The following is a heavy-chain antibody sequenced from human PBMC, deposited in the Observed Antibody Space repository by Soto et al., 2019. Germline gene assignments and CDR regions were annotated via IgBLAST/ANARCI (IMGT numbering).Heavy chain of an antibody. Sequence: QVQLQESGPGLVKPSETLSLTCTVSGGSISSYYWSWIRQPPGKGLEWIGYIYYSGSTNYNPSLKSRVTISVDTSKNQFSLKLRSVTAADTAVYYCARVSGYYYDSSLSDLWGRGTLVTVSS. CDR3: ARVSGYYYDSSLSDL. CDR2: IYYSGST. D-gene: IGHD3-22*01. V-gene: IGHV4-59*01. CDR1: GGSISSYY. J-gene: IGHJ2*01.